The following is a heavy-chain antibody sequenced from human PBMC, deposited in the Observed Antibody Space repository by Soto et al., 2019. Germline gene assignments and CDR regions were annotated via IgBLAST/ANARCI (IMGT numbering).Heavy chain of an antibody. CDR3: ARGDILTGYSY. J-gene: IGHJ4*02. CDR1: GGSFSGYY. V-gene: IGHV4-34*01. D-gene: IGHD3-9*01. Sequence: SETLSLPCAVYGGSFSGYYWSWIRQPPGKGLEWIGEINHSGSTKYNPSLKSRVTISVDTSKNQFSLKLISVTAADTAVYYCARGDILTGYSYWGQGTLVTVSS. CDR2: INHSGST.